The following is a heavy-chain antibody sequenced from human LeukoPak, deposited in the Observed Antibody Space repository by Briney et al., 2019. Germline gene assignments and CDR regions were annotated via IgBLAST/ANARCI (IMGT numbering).Heavy chain of an antibody. CDR1: GGSFGGYF. CDR2: IRHDSSDI. J-gene: IGHJ4*02. CDR3: VREWFGELI. D-gene: IGHD3-10*01. Sequence: LSLTCAVYGGSFGGYFWSWIRQPPGKGLEWISFIRHDSSDIYDADSVKGRFTISRDNGKNSVYLQMNSLRAEDTAVYYCVREWFGELIWGQGTLVTVSS. V-gene: IGHV3-11*06.